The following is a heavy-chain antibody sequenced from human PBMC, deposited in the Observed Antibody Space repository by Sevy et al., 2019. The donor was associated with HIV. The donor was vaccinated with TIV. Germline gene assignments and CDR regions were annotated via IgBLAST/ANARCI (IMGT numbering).Heavy chain of an antibody. D-gene: IGHD6-13*01. V-gene: IGHV3-30*18. CDR2: ISYDGKNE. CDR3: AKDRSGSWSVDY. J-gene: IGHJ4*02. CDR1: GFTFYNYG. Sequence: GGSLRLSCAGSGFTFYNYGIHWVRQAPGKGLEWVTMISYDGKNENYADSVKGRFTISRDNSKNTVYLQMNSLRPDDTAIYYWAKDRSGSWSVDYWGQGTLVTVSS.